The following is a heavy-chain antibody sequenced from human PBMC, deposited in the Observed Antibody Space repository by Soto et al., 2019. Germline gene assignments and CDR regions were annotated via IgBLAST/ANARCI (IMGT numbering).Heavy chain of an antibody. D-gene: IGHD1-1*01. J-gene: IGHJ4*02. V-gene: IGHV4-4*02. CDR1: GGSISSSTY. CDR2: ISQSGNT. CDR3: GKIGGVYNATHWRKGY. Sequence: QVLLQESGPGLVKPSGTLSLTCTVSGGSISSSTYWSWVSQPPGKGLEWIGDISQSGNTNYNPFLKIRLIISLNTSKNQFGLKLASVTAADTAVYYCGKIGGVYNATHWRKGYWGQGTLVNVSS.